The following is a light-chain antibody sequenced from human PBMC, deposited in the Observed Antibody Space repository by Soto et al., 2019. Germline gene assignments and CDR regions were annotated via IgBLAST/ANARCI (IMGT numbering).Light chain of an antibody. CDR1: SANIRATYD. J-gene: IGLJ3*02. Sequence: QSVLTQPPSVSGAPGQRVTISCTGSSANIRATYDVHWYQQLPGAAPKLLIYRNSNRPSGVPDRFSGSKSGTSASLAITGLQTEDEADYYCQSYDNSLSLSGVFGGGTKLIVL. CDR2: RNS. CDR3: QSYDNSLSLSGV. V-gene: IGLV1-40*01.